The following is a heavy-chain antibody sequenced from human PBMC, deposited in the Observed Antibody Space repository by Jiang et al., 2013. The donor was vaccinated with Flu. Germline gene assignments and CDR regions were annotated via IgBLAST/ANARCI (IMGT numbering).Heavy chain of an antibody. CDR3: AGEIVGAAGRFDY. CDR1: GYTFTASS. J-gene: IGHJ4*02. D-gene: IGHD6-13*01. V-gene: IGHV1-3*01. Sequence: SCQASGYTFTASSIHWARQAPGQGLEWMGWVNPGTGNTLVSRKFEDRVTITRDTSASTAYMELSSLRSEDTAVFYCAGEIVGAAGRFDYWGQGTLVTVSS. CDR2: VNPGTGNT.